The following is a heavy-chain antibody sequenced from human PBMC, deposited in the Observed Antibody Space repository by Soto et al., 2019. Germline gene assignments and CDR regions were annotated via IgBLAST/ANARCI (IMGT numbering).Heavy chain of an antibody. J-gene: IGHJ6*02. CDR1: GYSFTSYW. V-gene: IGHV5-51*01. CDR3: ATRLPELAYCSACSCYSSNYRMDV. CDR2: IYPGDSDT. Sequence: PGESLKISGEGSGYSFTSYWIGWVRQMPGKGLEWMGIIYPGDSDTRYSLSFQGHVPSSTDKSISTAYLHLSSLKASDTSMYYCATRLPELAYCSACSCYSSNYRMDVWGQGTTVTVSS. D-gene: IGHD2-15*01.